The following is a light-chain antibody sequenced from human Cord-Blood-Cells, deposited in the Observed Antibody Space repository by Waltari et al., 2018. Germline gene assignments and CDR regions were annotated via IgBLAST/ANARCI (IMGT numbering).Light chain of an antibody. CDR1: QSVSSH. CDR3: QQRSNWPLT. Sequence: EIVLKQSPATLSLYPGERPTLSCRASQSVSSHLAWYQQKPGQAPRLLIYDASNRATGIPARFSGSGSGTDFTLTISSLEPEDFAVYYCQQRSNWPLTFGGGTKVEIK. CDR2: DAS. J-gene: IGKJ4*01. V-gene: IGKV3-11*01.